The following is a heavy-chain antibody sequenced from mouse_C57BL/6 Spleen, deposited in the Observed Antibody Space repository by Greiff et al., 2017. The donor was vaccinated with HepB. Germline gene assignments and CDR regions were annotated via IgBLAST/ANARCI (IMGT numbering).Heavy chain of an antibody. V-gene: IGHV1S81*02. CDR2: TNPTNGRT. CDR3: ARIKKIVATYVDY. J-gene: IGHJ2*01. Sequence: VQLQQSGAELVKAGASVKMSCKASGYTFTSYWMHWVKQRLGQGLEWFAETNPTNGRTYYNEKFKSKATLTVDKSSSTAYMLLSGPTFEDSAVYYCARIKKIVATYVDYWVQSTTLTVSS. CDR1: GYTFTSYW. D-gene: IGHD1-1*01.